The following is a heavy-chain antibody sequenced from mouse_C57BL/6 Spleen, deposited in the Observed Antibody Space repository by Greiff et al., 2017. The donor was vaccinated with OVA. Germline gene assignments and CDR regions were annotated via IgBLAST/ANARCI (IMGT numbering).Heavy chain of an antibody. D-gene: IGHD1-1*01. CDR3: ARNTYYYGSSFYYYAMDY. V-gene: IGHV2-9-1*01. J-gene: IGHJ4*01. Sequence: QVQLQQSGPGLVAPSQSLSITCTVSGFSLTSYAISWVRQPPGKGLEWLGVIWTGGGTNYNSALKSRLSISKDNSKSQVFLKMNSLQTDDTARYYCARNTYYYGSSFYYYAMDYWGQGTSVTVSS. CDR2: IWTGGGT. CDR1: GFSLTSYA.